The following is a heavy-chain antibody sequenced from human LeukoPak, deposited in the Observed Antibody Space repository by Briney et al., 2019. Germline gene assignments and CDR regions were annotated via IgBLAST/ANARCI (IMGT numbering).Heavy chain of an antibody. CDR1: GFTFSSYS. CDR3: ARDTDTAMVDPDY. Sequence: PGGSLRLSCAASGFTFSSYSMNWVRQAPGKGLEWVSSISSSSSYIYYADSVKGRFTISRDSAKNSLYLQMNSLRAEDTAVYYCARDTDTAMVDPDYWGQGTLVTVSS. J-gene: IGHJ4*02. V-gene: IGHV3-21*01. D-gene: IGHD5-18*01. CDR2: ISSSSSYI.